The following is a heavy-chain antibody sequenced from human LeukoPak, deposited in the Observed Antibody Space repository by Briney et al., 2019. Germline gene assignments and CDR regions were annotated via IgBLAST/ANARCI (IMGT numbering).Heavy chain of an antibody. CDR3: AKLPREYCSSTSCPNWFDT. CDR2: LSASGGTT. Sequence: PGGSLRLSCAASGXSFSSYAVTWVRQAPGKGLEWVSALSASGGTTYYADSVKGRFTTSRDNSKNTLYLHMNSLRAEDTAVYYCAKLPREYCSSTSCPNWFDTWGQGTLVTVSS. D-gene: IGHD2-2*01. J-gene: IGHJ5*02. CDR1: GXSFSSYA. V-gene: IGHV3-23*01.